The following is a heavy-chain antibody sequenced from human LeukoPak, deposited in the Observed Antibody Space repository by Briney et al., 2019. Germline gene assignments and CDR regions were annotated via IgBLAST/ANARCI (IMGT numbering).Heavy chain of an antibody. CDR1: GGTFISYA. CDR2: IIPILGIA. J-gene: IGHJ4*02. CDR3: ARVQGGYYDSSGYYFDY. Sequence: SVKVSCKASGGTFISYAISWVRQAPGQGLEWMGRIIPILGIANYAQKFQGRVTITADKSTSTAYMELSSLRSEDTAVYYCARVQGGYYDSSGYYFDYWGQGTLVTVSS. D-gene: IGHD3-22*01. V-gene: IGHV1-69*04.